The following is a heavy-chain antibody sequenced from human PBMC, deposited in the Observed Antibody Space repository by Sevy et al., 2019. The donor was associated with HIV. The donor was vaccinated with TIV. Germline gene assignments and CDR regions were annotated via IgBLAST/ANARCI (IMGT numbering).Heavy chain of an antibody. D-gene: IGHD3-22*01. CDR1: GFTFSSYA. V-gene: IGHV3-23*01. Sequence: GGSLRLSCAASGFTFSSYAMSWVRQAPGKGLEWVSAISGSGGSTYYADSMKGRFTVSRDNSKNTLYLQMNSLRAEDTAVYYCASSCNDDSSGYYPHAFDIWGQGTMVTVSS. CDR3: ASSCNDDSSGYYPHAFDI. CDR2: ISGSGGST. J-gene: IGHJ3*02.